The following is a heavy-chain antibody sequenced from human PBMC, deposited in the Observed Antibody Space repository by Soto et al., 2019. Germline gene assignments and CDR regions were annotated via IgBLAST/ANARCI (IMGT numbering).Heavy chain of an antibody. Sequence: PSETLSLTCAVPGYSISSDNWWGWIRQPPGKGLEWIGYIFYTGTTYYNLSLKSRVTMSVDTAKDQFSLKLSSVTAADTAVYYCARTSRFKTGDLDYWGQGTLVAVSS. J-gene: IGHJ4*02. CDR2: IFYTGTT. V-gene: IGHV4-28*01. D-gene: IGHD7-27*01. CDR1: GYSISSDNW. CDR3: ARTSRFKTGDLDY.